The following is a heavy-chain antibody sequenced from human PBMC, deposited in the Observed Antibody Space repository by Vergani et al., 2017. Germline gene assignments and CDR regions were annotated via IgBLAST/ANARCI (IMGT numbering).Heavy chain of an antibody. Sequence: QVQLVESGGGVVQPGRSLRLSCAASGFTFSSYAMHWVRQAPGKGLEWVAVISYDGSNKYYADSVKGRFTISRDNAKNSLYLQMNSLRAEDTAVYYCARYGWAEYQLLIFDYWGQGTLVTVSS. CDR1: GFTFSSYA. CDR3: ARYGWAEYQLLIFDY. D-gene: IGHD2-2*01. J-gene: IGHJ4*02. V-gene: IGHV3-30-3*01. CDR2: ISYDGSNK.